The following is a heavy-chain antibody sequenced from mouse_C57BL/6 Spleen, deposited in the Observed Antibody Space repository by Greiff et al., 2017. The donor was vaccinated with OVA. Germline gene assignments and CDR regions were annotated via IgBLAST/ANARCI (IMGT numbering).Heavy chain of an antibody. CDR1: GFTFSDYG. D-gene: IGHD2-3*01. CDR2: ISNLAYSI. V-gene: IGHV5-15*01. J-gene: IGHJ4*01. Sequence: EVQRVESGGGLVQPGGSLKLSCAASGFTFSDYGMAWVRQAPRKGPEWVAFISNLAYSIYYADTVTGRFTSSRENAKNTLYLEMSSLRSEDTAMYYCARVDGYYAMDYWGQGTSVTVSS. CDR3: ARVDGYYAMDY.